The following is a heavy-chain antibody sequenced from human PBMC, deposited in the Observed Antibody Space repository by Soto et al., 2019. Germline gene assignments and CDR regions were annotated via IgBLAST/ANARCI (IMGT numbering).Heavy chain of an antibody. V-gene: IGHV2-70*01. CDR2: IDWDDDK. D-gene: IGHD6-13*01. J-gene: IGHJ5*02. CDR3: ARTEYSSSWYDWFDP. Sequence: SGPTLVNPTQTLTLTFTFSGFSLSTSGMCVSWIRQPPGKALEWLALIDWDDDKYYSTSLKTRLTISKDTSKNQVVLTMTNMDPVDTATYYCARTEYSSSWYDWFDPWGQGTLVTVPQ. CDR1: GFSLSTSGMC.